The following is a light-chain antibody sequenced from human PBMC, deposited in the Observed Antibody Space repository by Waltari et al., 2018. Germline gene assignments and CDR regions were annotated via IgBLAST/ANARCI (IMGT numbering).Light chain of an antibody. CDR2: VHRCGTQ. CDR3: QTWGTGVHVV. Sequence: QVVLTQSPSASASRGASVKLTCTLSSGHSNYAIAWHQQQPGKGPRFLMKVHRCGTQFKGDGIPDRFTGSSSGSERYLTISSLQSDDEADYYCQTWGTGVHVVFGGGTKLTVL. J-gene: IGLJ2*01. V-gene: IGLV4-69*01. CDR1: SGHSNYA.